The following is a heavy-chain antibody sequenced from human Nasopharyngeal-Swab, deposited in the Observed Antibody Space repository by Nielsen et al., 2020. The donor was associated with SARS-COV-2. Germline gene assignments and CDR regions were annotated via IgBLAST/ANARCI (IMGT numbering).Heavy chain of an antibody. J-gene: IGHJ4*02. CDR3: ARGFIRFLVDY. D-gene: IGHD3-3*01. Sequence: GGFLRLSCAASGFTFSSYEMNWVRQAPGKGLEWVSYISSSGSTIYYADSVKGRFTISRDNAKNSLYLQMNSLRAEDTAVYYCARGFIRFLVDYWGQGTLVTVSS. V-gene: IGHV3-48*03. CDR2: ISSSGSTI. CDR1: GFTFSSYE.